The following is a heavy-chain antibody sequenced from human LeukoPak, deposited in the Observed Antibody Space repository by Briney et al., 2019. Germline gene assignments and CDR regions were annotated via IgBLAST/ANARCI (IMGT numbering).Heavy chain of an antibody. Sequence: PGGSLRLSCAASGFTFSSYGMSWVRQGPGKGLVWVSRIYSDGSRTTYADSVRGRFTISGDNAKNTLYLQMNSLRAEDTAMYYCARSGRGGAFDIWGQGTMVTVSS. CDR2: IYSDGSRT. V-gene: IGHV3-74*01. CDR1: GFTFSSYG. D-gene: IGHD1-26*01. CDR3: ARSGRGGAFDI. J-gene: IGHJ3*02.